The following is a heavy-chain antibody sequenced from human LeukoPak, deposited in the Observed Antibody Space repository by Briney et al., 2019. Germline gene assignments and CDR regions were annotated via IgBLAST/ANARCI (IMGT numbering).Heavy chain of an antibody. V-gene: IGHV3-66*02. D-gene: IGHD6-13*01. J-gene: IGHJ6*03. Sequence: PGGSLRLSCAASGFTVSSNYMSWVRQAPGKGLEWVSVIYSGGSTYYADSAKGRFTISRDNSKNTLYLQMNSLRAEDTAVYYCARQNGAAAGTSPYYYYYMDVWGKGTTVTVSS. CDR1: GFTVSSNY. CDR3: ARQNGAAAGTSPYYYYYMDV. CDR2: IYSGGST.